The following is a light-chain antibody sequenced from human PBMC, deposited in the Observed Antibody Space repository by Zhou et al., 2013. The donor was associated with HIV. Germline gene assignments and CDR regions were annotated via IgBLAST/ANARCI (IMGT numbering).Light chain of an antibody. J-gene: IGKJ4*01. CDR2: TAS. V-gene: IGKV1-39*01. Sequence: DIQVTQSPSSLSASVGDRVTISCRTSQSIDGYLNWYQQRPGKAPKLLIYTASNLQSGVPSRFSGSGYGTDFTLTISSLQPEDFANYYCQQSYTTPETFGGGPKVEIK. CDR1: QSIDGY. CDR3: QQSYTTPET.